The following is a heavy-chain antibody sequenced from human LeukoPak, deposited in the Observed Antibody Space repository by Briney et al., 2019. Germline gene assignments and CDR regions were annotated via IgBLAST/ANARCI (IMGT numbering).Heavy chain of an antibody. V-gene: IGHV1-18*01. CDR1: GYTFTSYG. CDR3: ARAPGYCSSTSCYTYYYYGMDV. Sequence: ASVKVSCKASGYTFTSYGISWVRQAPGQGLEWMGWISAYNGNTNYAQKLQGRVTMTTDTSTSTAYMELRSLRSDDTAVYYCARAPGYCSSTSCYTYYYYGMDVWGQGTTVTVSS. CDR2: ISAYNGNT. J-gene: IGHJ6*02. D-gene: IGHD2-2*02.